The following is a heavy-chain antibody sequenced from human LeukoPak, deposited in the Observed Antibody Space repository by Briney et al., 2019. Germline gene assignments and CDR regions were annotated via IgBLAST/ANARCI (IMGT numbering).Heavy chain of an antibody. CDR3: AYLDSSGYYYGRLRY. V-gene: IGHV3-23*01. Sequence: SGGSLRLSCAASGFTFSDHAMSWVRQTPAKGLESVSSISARGDRTHYADSVKGRFTVSRDNSKNTLYLHMNSLRAEDTAVYFCAYLDSSGYYYGRLRYWGQGTPVTVSS. CDR2: ISARGDRT. J-gene: IGHJ4*02. CDR1: GFTFSDHA. D-gene: IGHD3-22*01.